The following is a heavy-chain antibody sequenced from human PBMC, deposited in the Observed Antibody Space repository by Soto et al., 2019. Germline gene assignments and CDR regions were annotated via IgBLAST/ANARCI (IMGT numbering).Heavy chain of an antibody. J-gene: IGHJ4*02. V-gene: IGHV4-4*02. D-gene: IGHD6-19*01. CDR1: SGSVFSRNW. CDR2: TRNSGRA. CDR3: ARHLVMAGTRGFDH. Sequence: QVQLQESGPGLVKPSGTLSITCAVSSGSVFSRNWWSWVRLPPGKGLEWIGETRNSGRANYNPSLKSRAILTVDRSRNHIFLELSSVTAADTAVYYCARHLVMAGTRGFDHWGLGTLVTVSS.